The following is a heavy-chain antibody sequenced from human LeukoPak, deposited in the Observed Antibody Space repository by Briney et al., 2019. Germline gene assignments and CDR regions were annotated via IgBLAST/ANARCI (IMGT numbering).Heavy chain of an antibody. CDR1: GFTFENYW. V-gene: IGHV3-7*01. CDR2: IKQDGSVE. Sequence: GGSQRLSCAASGFTFENYWMSWVRQAPGKGPEWVANIKQDGSVEHYLDSVKGRFTISRDNAKNSLILQMNSLRAEDTAVYYCARWAGVTDYWGQETLVTVSA. CDR3: ARWAGVTDY. D-gene: IGHD5-18*01. J-gene: IGHJ4*02.